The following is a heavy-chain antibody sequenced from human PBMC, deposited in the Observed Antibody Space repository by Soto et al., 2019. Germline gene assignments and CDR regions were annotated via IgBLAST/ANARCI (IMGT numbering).Heavy chain of an antibody. Sequence: QVQLVQSGGEVKKPGASVKVSCKASGYTFTNYGISWVRQAPGQGLEWMGWINVYNGNTKYAQKVQGRVTMTTDTSPCTAYMELRSLRSDDTAVYYCARGVGSGSYYNQYNWFDPWGQGTLVTVSS. CDR1: GYTFTNYG. CDR3: ARGVGSGSYYNQYNWFDP. J-gene: IGHJ5*02. V-gene: IGHV1-18*01. CDR2: INVYNGNT. D-gene: IGHD3-10*01.